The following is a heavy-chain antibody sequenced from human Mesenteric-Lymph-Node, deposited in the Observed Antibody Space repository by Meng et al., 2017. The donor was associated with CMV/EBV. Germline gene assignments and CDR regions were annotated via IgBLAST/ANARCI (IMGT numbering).Heavy chain of an antibody. Sequence: GSLRLSCADSGLTFSDYYMTWIRQPPGKGLEWIGTIYYSGSAYYNQSLKSRVTISVDTSKNQFSLSLSSVTAADTAVYYCARKGRDHDAFDIWGQGTMVTVSS. CDR3: ARKGRDHDAFDI. J-gene: IGHJ3*02. CDR1: GLTFSDYY. V-gene: IGHV4-38-2*01. CDR2: IYYSGSA. D-gene: IGHD5-24*01.